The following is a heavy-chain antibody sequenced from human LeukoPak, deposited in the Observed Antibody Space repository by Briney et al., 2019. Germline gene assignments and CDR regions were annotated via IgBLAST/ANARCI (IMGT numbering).Heavy chain of an antibody. D-gene: IGHD3-22*01. CDR2: ISGSGGST. CDR3: AKPRRVTMIVVVIHPIPKEAFDI. Sequence: GGSLRLSCAASGFTFSSYAMSWVRQATGKGLEWVSAISGSGGSTYYADSVKGRFTISRDNSKNTLYLQMNSLRAEDTAVYYCAKPRRVTMIVVVIHPIPKEAFDIWGQGTMVTVSS. J-gene: IGHJ3*02. CDR1: GFTFSSYA. V-gene: IGHV3-23*01.